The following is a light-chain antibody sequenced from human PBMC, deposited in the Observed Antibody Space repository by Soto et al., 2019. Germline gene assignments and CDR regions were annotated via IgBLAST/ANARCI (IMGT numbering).Light chain of an antibody. CDR3: QQSYKTPLT. V-gene: IGKV1-39*01. CDR2: ATS. CDR1: HSTNNY. J-gene: IGKJ4*01. Sequence: DIQLTQSPPSLSASVGDRVIITCRASHSTNNYLNWYQQKPGKAPNLLIYATSILQSGVPSRFSGSGSETDYTLTIISLQPDDFATYYCQQSYKTPLTFGGGNTVAIK.